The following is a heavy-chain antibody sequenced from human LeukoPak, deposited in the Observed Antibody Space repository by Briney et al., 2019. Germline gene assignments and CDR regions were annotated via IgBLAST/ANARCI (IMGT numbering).Heavy chain of an antibody. D-gene: IGHD3-3*01. V-gene: IGHV4-59*01. CDR2: IYYSGST. J-gene: IGHJ4*02. CDR3: ARSRKTYDFWSGPSRDKSVYFDY. CDR1: GGSISSYY. Sequence: SETLSLTCTVSGGSISSYYWSWIRQPPGKGLEWIGYIYYSGSTNYNPSLKSRVTISVDTSKNQFSLKLSSVTAADTAVYYCARSRKTYDFWSGPSRDKSVYFDYWGQGTLVTVSS.